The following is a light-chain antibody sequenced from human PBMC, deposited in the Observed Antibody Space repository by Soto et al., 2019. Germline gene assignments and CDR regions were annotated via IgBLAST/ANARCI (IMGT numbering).Light chain of an antibody. Sequence: DIQMTQSPSSLSASVGDRVTITCRASQAIYNYLAWYQQKPGKVPTLLISAASTLQSGFPSRFSGSGSGTDFTLTIISVQPEDVATYYCQKFSAVPTCGGGNKVEI. CDR3: QKFSAVPT. J-gene: IGKJ4*01. V-gene: IGKV1-27*01. CDR2: AAS. CDR1: QAIYNY.